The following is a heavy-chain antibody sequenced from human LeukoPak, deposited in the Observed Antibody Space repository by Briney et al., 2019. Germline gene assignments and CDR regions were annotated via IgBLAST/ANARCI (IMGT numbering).Heavy chain of an antibody. D-gene: IGHD5-12*01. V-gene: IGHV4-61*05. J-gene: IGHJ4*02. CDR1: GGSISSSSYY. Sequence: SETLSLTCTVSGGSISSSSYYWGWIRQPSGKGLEWIGIVFNNGGTKHNPSLKSRVAISVDTSKNQFALKLSSVTAADTAVYYCVASYGGYVLDYWGQGALVIVSS. CDR2: VFNNGGT. CDR3: VASYGGYVLDY.